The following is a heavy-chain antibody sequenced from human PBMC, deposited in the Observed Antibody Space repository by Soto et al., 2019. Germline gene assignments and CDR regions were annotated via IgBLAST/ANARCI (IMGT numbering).Heavy chain of an antibody. V-gene: IGHV1-18*01. CDR3: ARGGGDREYYGGGYLDY. Sequence: ASGKVSCKASGYTFTSYGISWVRQAPGQGLEWMGWISAYNGNTNYAQKLQGRVTMTTDTSTSTAYMELRSLRSDDTAVYYCARGGGDREYYGGGYLDYWGQGTPVTVSS. CDR1: GYTFTSYG. CDR2: ISAYNGNT. J-gene: IGHJ4*02. D-gene: IGHD2-21*01.